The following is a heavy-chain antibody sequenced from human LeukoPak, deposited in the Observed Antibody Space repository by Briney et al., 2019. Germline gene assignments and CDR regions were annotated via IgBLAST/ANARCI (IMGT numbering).Heavy chain of an antibody. CDR3: AKGADYGGNNWFDP. CDR1: GFSFSSYW. V-gene: IGHV3-74*01. CDR2: IASDGSST. Sequence: LAGGSLRLSCAASGFSFSSYWMNWVRQAPGKGLVWVSRIASDGSSTTYADSVKGRFTISRDNSKNTLYLQMNSLRAEDTAVYYCAKGADYGGNNWFDPWGQGTLVTISS. D-gene: IGHD4-23*01. J-gene: IGHJ5*02.